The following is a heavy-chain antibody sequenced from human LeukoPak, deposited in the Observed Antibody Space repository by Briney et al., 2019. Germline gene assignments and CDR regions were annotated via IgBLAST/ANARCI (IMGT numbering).Heavy chain of an antibody. CDR1: GFTFSSYE. J-gene: IGHJ6*02. CDR2: ISSGGSTI. V-gene: IGHV3-48*03. Sequence: GGSLRLSCAASGFTFSSYEMNWVRQAPGKGLEWVSYISSGGSTIYYADSVKGRFTISRDNAKNSLYLQMNSLRAEDTAVYYCARDTWGPSCYNIVVVVAARVHYYYYGMDVWGQGTTVTVSS. D-gene: IGHD2-15*01. CDR3: ARDTWGPSCYNIVVVVAARVHYYYYGMDV.